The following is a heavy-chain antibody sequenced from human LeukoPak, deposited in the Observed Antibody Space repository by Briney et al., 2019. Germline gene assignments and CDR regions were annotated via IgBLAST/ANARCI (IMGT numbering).Heavy chain of an antibody. CDR2: ISHSGSS. CDR1: GYSISSGYF. Sequence: PSETLSLTCAVSGYSISSGYFWAWIRPPPGKGLEWIGSISHSGSSYSKPSLKSRVIISVDTSNNQFSLKLSSVTAADTATYYCARDGYYYDGSFEYWGQGIRVAVSS. CDR3: ARDGYYYDGSFEY. D-gene: IGHD3-22*01. J-gene: IGHJ4*02. V-gene: IGHV4-38-2*02.